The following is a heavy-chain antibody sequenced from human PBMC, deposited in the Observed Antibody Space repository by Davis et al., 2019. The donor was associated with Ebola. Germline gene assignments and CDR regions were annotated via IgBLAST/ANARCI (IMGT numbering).Heavy chain of an antibody. CDR3: ARAPRVAGSYYGMDV. J-gene: IGHJ6*02. Sequence: GESLKISCAASGFTFSSYAMSWVRQAPGKGLEWVSAISGSGGSTYYADSVKGRFTISRDNSKNTLYLQMNSLRAEDTAVYYCARAPRVAGSYYGMDVWGQGTTVTVSS. CDR1: GFTFSSYA. D-gene: IGHD6-19*01. V-gene: IGHV3-23*01. CDR2: ISGSGGST.